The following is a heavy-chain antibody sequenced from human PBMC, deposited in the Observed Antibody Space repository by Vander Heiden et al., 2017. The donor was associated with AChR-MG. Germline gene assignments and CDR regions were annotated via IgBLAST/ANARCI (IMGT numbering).Heavy chain of an antibody. D-gene: IGHD3-3*01. V-gene: IGHV4-39*01. J-gene: IGHJ4*02. CDR1: GGSISSSSYY. Sequence: QLQLQESGPGLVKPSETLSLTCTVSGGSISSSSYYWGWIRQPPGKGLEWIGSIYYSGSTYYNPSLKSRVTISVDTSKNQFSLKLSSVTAADTAVYYCASLYYDGWSGYYTPFDYWGQGTLVTVSS. CDR2: IYYSGST. CDR3: ASLYYDGWSGYYTPFDY.